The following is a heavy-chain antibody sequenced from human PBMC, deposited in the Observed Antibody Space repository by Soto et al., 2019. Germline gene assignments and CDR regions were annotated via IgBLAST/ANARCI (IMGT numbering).Heavy chain of an antibody. CDR1: GGSISSYY. V-gene: IGHV4-59*01. Sequence: SETLSLTCTVSGGSISSYYWSWIRQPPGKGLEWIGYIYYSGSTSYNPSLKSRVTISVDTSKNQFSLKLSSVTAADTAVYYCARDLGDDYVWGSYRYTDHDAFDIWGQGTMVTVSS. CDR3: ARDLGDDYVWGSYRYTDHDAFDI. D-gene: IGHD3-16*02. J-gene: IGHJ3*02. CDR2: IYYSGST.